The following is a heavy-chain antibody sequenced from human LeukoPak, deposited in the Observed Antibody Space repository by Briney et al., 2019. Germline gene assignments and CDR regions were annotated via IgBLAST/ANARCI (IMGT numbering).Heavy chain of an antibody. CDR3: ATDPSCTNGVCSYWYFDL. J-gene: IGHJ2*01. CDR1: GYTLTELS. Sequence: ASVKVSCKVSGYTLTELSMHWVRQAPGKGLEWMGGFDPEDGETIYAQKFQGRVTMTEDTSTDTAYMGPSSLRSEDTAVYYCATDPSCTNGVCSYWYFDLWGRGTLVTVSS. V-gene: IGHV1-24*01. D-gene: IGHD2-8*01. CDR2: FDPEDGET.